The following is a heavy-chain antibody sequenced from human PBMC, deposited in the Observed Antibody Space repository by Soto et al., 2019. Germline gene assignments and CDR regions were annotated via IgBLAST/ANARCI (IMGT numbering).Heavy chain of an antibody. Sequence: GSLRLSCAASGFTFSSYGMHWVRQAPGKGLEWVAVIWYDGSNKYYADSVKGRFTISRDNSKNTLYLQMNSLRAEDTAVYYWARGGADYRAIFFDYWGQGTLVTVSS. V-gene: IGHV3-33*01. D-gene: IGHD3-3*02. CDR3: ARGGADYRAIFFDY. J-gene: IGHJ4*02. CDR1: GFTFSSYG. CDR2: IWYDGSNK.